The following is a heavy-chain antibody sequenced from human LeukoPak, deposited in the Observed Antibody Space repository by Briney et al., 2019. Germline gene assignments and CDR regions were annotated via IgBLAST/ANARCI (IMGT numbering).Heavy chain of an antibody. J-gene: IGHJ4*02. D-gene: IGHD3-10*01. CDR2: ISGSGHDI. CDR1: GFTFSDSY. V-gene: IGHV3-11*01. CDR3: ARVLVEGSGSYWYYFDY. Sequence: GGSLRLSCAASGFTFSDSYMTWVRQAPGKGVEWVAYISGSGHDINYSDSVKGRFSISRDNGKTSLYLQMNGLRVEDTAVYYCARVLVEGSGSYWYYFDYWGQGTLVTVSS.